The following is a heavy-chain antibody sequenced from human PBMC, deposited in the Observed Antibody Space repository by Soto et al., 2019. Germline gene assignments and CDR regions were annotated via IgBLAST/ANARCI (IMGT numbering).Heavy chain of an antibody. CDR2: INMDGSST. CDR3: ARGPRGMYGNDF. J-gene: IGHJ4*02. D-gene: IGHD3-10*02. Sequence: EVQLVESGGGLVQPGGSLRLSCAASGFTFSSDWMHWVRQAAGKGLVWVSRINMDGSSTNYADSVKVRFTISRDNAKNTLYLQMNSLRAEDTAVYYCARGPRGMYGNDFWGQGALVTVSS. CDR1: GFTFSSDW. V-gene: IGHV3-74*01.